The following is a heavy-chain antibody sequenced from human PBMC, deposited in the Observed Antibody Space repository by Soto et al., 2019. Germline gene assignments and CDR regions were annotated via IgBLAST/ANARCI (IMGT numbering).Heavy chain of an antibody. CDR3: AKDLEIQVGWYNYGDYYYYMDV. CDR1: GFTFSSYA. CDR2: ISGSGGST. J-gene: IGHJ6*03. V-gene: IGHV3-23*01. Sequence: GGSLRLSCAASGFTFSSYAMSWVRQAPGKGLEWVSAISGSGGSTYYADSVKGRFTISRDNSKNTLYLQMNSLRAEDTAVYYCAKDLEIQVGWYNYGDYYYYMDVWGKGTTVTVSS. D-gene: IGHD1-20*01.